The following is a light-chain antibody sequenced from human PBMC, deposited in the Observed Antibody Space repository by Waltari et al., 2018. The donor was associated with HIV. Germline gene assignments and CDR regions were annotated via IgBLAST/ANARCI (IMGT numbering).Light chain of an antibody. CDR1: QRVRSH. Sequence: EIVMTQSPATLSVSPGERATLSCRASQRVRSHLAWYQQKPGQALRLLIYGAFTRAHGVPANFNGNGSGTECTRTIGNLQSEDFAVDYCQQYIDRPPWTFVQGTTVEIK. J-gene: IGKJ1*01. V-gene: IGKV3D-15*01. CDR3: QQYIDRPPWT. CDR2: GAF.